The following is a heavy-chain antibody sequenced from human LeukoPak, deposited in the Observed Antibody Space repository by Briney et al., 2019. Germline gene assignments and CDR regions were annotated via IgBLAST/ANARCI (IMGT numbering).Heavy chain of an antibody. CDR1: GFTFSNYG. CDR2: IRFDGSTK. CDR3: ARDRGQLWFLYFDY. D-gene: IGHD5-18*01. J-gene: IGHJ4*02. V-gene: IGHV3-30*02. Sequence: GGSLRLSCATSGFTFSNYGMHWVRQAPGKGLEWVAFIRFDGSTKYYADSVKGRFTISRDNSKNTLYLQMNSLRAEDTAVYYCARDRGQLWFLYFDYWGQGTLVTVSS.